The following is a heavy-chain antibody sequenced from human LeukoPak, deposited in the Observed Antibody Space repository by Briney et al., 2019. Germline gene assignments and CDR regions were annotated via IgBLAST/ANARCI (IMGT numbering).Heavy chain of an antibody. J-gene: IGHJ4*02. CDR2: IRSKANHYAT. V-gene: IGHV3-73*01. D-gene: IGHD3-10*01. Sequence: GGSLRLSCAASGFTFSGAAMHWVRQASGKGLEWVGRIRSKANHYATAYAASVKGRFTVSRDDSKNTAYLQMNSLKTEATAVYYCTTDEVAIWFGELDRVGIDYWGQGTLVTVSS. CDR3: TTDEVAIWFGELDRVGIDY. CDR1: GFTFSGAA.